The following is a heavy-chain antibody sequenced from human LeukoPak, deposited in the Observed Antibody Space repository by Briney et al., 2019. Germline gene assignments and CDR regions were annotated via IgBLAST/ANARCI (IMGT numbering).Heavy chain of an antibody. J-gene: IGHJ3*02. CDR3: ARGKDVVVPDALWNHAFDM. CDR2: ISYDGSNK. Sequence: PGRSLRLSCAASGFTFSSYGMHWVRQAPGKGLEWVAVISYDGSNKYYADSVKGRFTISRDNSKNTLYLQMNSLRAEDTAVYYCARGKDVVVPDALWNHAFDMWGQGTMVTVSS. D-gene: IGHD2-2*01. V-gene: IGHV3-30*03. CDR1: GFTFSSYG.